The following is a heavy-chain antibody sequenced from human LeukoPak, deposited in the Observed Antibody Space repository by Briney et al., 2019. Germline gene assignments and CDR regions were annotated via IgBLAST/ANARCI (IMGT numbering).Heavy chain of an antibody. J-gene: IGHJ3*02. CDR3: ARTATTDDAFDI. Sequence: SVKVSCKASGGTFSSYAISWVRQAPGQGLEWMGRIIPIHDIANYAQKFQGRVTITADRSTSTAYMELSSLRSEDTAVYYCARTATTDDAFDIWGQGTMVTVSS. V-gene: IGHV1-69*04. D-gene: IGHD4-17*01. CDR1: GGTFSSYA. CDR2: IIPIHDIA.